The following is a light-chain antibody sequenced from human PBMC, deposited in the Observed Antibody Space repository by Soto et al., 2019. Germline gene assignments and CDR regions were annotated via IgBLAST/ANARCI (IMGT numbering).Light chain of an antibody. Sequence: EIVLTQSPASMSLSPGERVTLSCWASQNVFSHFAWYQQKPGQAPRLLIYGASNRAPGIPARFSGSGSGTDFTLTISSLEPEDFAAYYCQQCSTLPLTFGQGTRLEIK. V-gene: IGKV3-11*01. CDR3: QQCSTLPLT. CDR1: QNVFSH. J-gene: IGKJ5*01. CDR2: GAS.